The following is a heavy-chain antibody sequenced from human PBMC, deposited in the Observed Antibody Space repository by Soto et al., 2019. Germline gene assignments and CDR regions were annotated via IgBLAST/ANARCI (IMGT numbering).Heavy chain of an antibody. CDR3: TSTSQVLRDY. J-gene: IGHJ4*02. Sequence: EVQLVESGGGLVQPGGSLKLSCAASGFTFSGSAMHWVRQASGKGLEWVGRIRSKANSYATAYAASVKGRFTISRDDSKNTAYMQMSSLKTEDTAVYYCTSTSQVLRDYRGQGTLVTVSS. V-gene: IGHV3-73*02. D-gene: IGHD3-10*01. CDR1: GFTFSGSA. CDR2: IRSKANSYAT.